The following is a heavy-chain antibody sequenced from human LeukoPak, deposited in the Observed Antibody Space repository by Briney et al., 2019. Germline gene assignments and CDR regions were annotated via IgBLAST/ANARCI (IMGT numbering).Heavy chain of an antibody. CDR2: IIPIFGTA. Sequence: EASVKVSCKASGYTFTVYYMHWVRQAPGQGLEWMGGIIPIFGTANYAQKFQGRVTITADESTSTAYMELSSLRSEDTAVYYCARADTGAPELFDYWGQGTLVTVSS. D-gene: IGHD5-18*01. CDR1: GYTFTVYY. J-gene: IGHJ4*02. CDR3: ARADTGAPELFDY. V-gene: IGHV1-69*13.